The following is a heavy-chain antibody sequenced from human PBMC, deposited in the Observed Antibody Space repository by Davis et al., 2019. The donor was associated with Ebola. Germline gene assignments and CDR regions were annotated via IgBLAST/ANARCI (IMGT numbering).Heavy chain of an antibody. CDR3: ARASLLYDFWSGQTDY. D-gene: IGHD3-3*01. Sequence: AASVKVSCKASGYTFTSYDINWVRQAPGQGLEWMGWMNPNSGNTGYAQKFQGRVTMTRNTSISTAYMELSSLRSEDTAVYYCARASLLYDFWSGQTDYWGQGTLVTVSS. CDR1: GYTFTSYD. CDR2: MNPNSGNT. V-gene: IGHV1-8*01. J-gene: IGHJ4*02.